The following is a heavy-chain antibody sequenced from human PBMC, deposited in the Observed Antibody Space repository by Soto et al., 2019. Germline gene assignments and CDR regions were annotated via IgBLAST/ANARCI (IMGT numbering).Heavy chain of an antibody. Sequence: ASVKVSCKASGYTFTGYYMHWVRQAPGQGLEWMGWINPNSGGTNYAQKFQGWVTMTRDTSISTAYMELSRLGSDDTAVYYCARDRGGYCSSTSRPGALSIWGKGTPLPVSS. J-gene: IGHJ6*04. CDR3: ARDRGGYCSSTSRPGALSI. CDR2: INPNSGGT. D-gene: IGHD2-2*01. V-gene: IGHV1-2*04. CDR1: GYTFTGYY.